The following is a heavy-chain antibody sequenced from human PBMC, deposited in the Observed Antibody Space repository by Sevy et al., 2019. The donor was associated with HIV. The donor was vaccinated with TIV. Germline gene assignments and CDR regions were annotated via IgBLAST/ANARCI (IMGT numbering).Heavy chain of an antibody. V-gene: IGHV4-34*01. Sequence: SETLSLTCAVYGGSFSGYYWNWIRQPPGKGLEWIGEINHSGSTNYNPSLKSRVTISVDTSKNQFSLKLSSVTAADTAVYYCMTAPPIVVVPAAPSWFDPWGQGTLVTVSS. CDR1: GGSFSGYY. CDR3: MTAPPIVVVPAAPSWFDP. CDR2: INHSGST. J-gene: IGHJ5*02. D-gene: IGHD2-2*01.